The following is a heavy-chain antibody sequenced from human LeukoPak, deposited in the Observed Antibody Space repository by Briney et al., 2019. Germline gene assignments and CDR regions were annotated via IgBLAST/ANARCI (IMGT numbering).Heavy chain of an antibody. CDR3: ARGVTYDFWSGFGAFDY. J-gene: IGHJ4*02. V-gene: IGHV3-7*01. D-gene: IGHD3-3*01. CDR1: GFTFSSYW. Sequence: RGSLRLSCAASGFTFSSYWMSWVRQAPGKGLEWVANIKQDGSEKYYVDSVKGRFTISRDNAKNSLYLQMNSLRAEDTAVYYCARGVTYDFWSGFGAFDYWGQGTLVTVSS. CDR2: IKQDGSEK.